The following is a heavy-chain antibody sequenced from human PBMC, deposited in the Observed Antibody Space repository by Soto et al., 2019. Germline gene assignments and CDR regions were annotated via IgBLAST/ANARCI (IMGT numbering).Heavy chain of an antibody. J-gene: IGHJ5*02. CDR1: GYTFTRHT. Sequence: QVQLVQSGAEVKKPGASVKISCKASGYTFTRHTMNWVRQAPGQRLEWMGWINPDNGNTKSSQKFQDRVIITRATSASTAYMDPSSLRSEDTAMYYCARGIATGQLDPWGQGTRVTVSS. CDR2: INPDNGNT. D-gene: IGHD2-15*01. CDR3: ARGIATGQLDP. V-gene: IGHV1-3*01.